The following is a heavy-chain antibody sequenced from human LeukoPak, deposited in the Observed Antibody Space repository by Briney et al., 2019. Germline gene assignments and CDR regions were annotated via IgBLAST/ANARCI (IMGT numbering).Heavy chain of an antibody. V-gene: IGHV3-7*01. Sequence: PGGSLRLSCAVSGFTFSSYWMSWVRQAPGKGLEWVANIKQDGIEKYYVDSVEGRFTISRDNAKNSLYLQMNSLRVEDTAVYSCAREGEQQLVPDYWGQGTLVTVSS. CDR1: GFTFSSYW. D-gene: IGHD6-13*01. J-gene: IGHJ4*02. CDR3: AREGEQQLVPDY. CDR2: IKQDGIEK.